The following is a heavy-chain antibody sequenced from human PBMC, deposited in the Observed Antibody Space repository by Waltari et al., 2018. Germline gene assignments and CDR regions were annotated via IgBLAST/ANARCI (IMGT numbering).Heavy chain of an antibody. Sequence: EVQLLESGGGLVQPGGSLRLSCAASGFTFNNYAMTWVRQAPGEGPEWCSSMTNRASYTYDRDSVKGRFTISRDNSESTLYLQMNNLRAEDTAIYYCAKDSCEGRGGGSCYNPWGQGTLVTVSS. J-gene: IGHJ5*02. CDR2: MTNRASYT. D-gene: IGHD2-15*01. CDR1: GFTFNNYA. V-gene: IGHV3-23*01. CDR3: AKDSCEGRGGGSCYNP.